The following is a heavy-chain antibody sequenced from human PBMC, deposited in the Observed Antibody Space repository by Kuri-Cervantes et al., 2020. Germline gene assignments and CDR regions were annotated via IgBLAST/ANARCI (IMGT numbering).Heavy chain of an antibody. J-gene: IGHJ3*02. Sequence: GGSLRLSCAASGFTFSSYGMHWVRQAPGKGLEWVAVISYDGSNKYYADSVKGRFTISRDNSKNTLYLQMNSLRAEDTAVYYCAKVAFEGYSYGDDAFDIWGQGTMVTVSS. CDR3: AKVAFEGYSYGDDAFDI. CDR1: GFTFSSYG. CDR2: ISYDGSNK. V-gene: IGHV3-30*18. D-gene: IGHD5-18*01.